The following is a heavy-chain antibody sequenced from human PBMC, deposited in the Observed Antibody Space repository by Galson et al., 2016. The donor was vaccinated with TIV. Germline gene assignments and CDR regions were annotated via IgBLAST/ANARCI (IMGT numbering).Heavy chain of an antibody. J-gene: IGHJ2*01. Sequence: QSGAEVKKPGESLKISCKGSGYNFPIYWIGWVRQMPGKGLEWVGVIYPDDSDTRYSPTFQGQVIISADKSTTTAYLQWSSLKASDTAMYYCARVSRREVTDWYFALWGRGTLVTVSS. CDR2: IYPDDSDT. CDR1: GYNFPIYW. D-gene: IGHD2-21*02. V-gene: IGHV5-51*03. CDR3: ARVSRREVTDWYFAL.